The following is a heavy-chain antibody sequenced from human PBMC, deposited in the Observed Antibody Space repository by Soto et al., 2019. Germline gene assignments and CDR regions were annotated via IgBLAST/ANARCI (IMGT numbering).Heavy chain of an antibody. D-gene: IGHD2-8*01. V-gene: IGHV3-23*01. CDR2: ISGSGDGT. J-gene: IGHJ6*02. CDR1: GLSVSDYA. CDR3: TKSRRSVLMVYGFGGMDV. Sequence: PGGSMRLSSAASGLSVSDYAMSWVRQAPGKELEWVSSISGSGDGTYYGDSVKGRFTLSRDTSQKTLYLQMNNLRGEDTAVYFCTKSRRSVLMVYGFGGMDVWGRGTTVTVSS.